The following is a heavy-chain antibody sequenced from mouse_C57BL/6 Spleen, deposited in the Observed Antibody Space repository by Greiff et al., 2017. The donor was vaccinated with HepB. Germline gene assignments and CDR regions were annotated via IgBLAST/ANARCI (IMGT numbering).Heavy chain of an antibody. J-gene: IGHJ3*01. Sequence: VQLKESGPELVKPGASVKIPCKASGYTFTDYNMDWVKQSHGKSLEWIGDINPNNGGTIYNQKFKGKATLTVDKSSSTAYMELRSLTSEDTAVYYCARRVDGYLGWFAYWGQGTLVTVSA. CDR2: INPNNGGT. CDR3: ARRVDGYLGWFAY. D-gene: IGHD2-3*01. CDR1: GYTFTDYN. V-gene: IGHV1-18*01.